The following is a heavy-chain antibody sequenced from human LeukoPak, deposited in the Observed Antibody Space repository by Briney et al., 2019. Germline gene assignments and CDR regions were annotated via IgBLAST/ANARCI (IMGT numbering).Heavy chain of an antibody. CDR2: IVGSGLTT. CDR1: EFTFSSYA. V-gene: IGHV3-23*01. CDR3: AKDSTIFGAKTHFDY. Sequence: GGSLRLSCAGAEFTFSSYAMSWVRQAPGKGLEWVSAIVGSGLTTYYADSVKGRFAISRDNSKNTLYLQMSSLRAEDTAVYYCAKDSTIFGAKTHFDYWGQGTLVTVSS. J-gene: IGHJ4*02. D-gene: IGHD3-3*01.